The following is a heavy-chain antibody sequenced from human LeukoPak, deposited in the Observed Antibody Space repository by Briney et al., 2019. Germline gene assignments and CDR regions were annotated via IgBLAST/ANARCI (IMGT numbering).Heavy chain of an antibody. CDR1: GYTFIGHY. V-gene: IGHV1-2*02. CDR2: MNPDSGGT. Sequence: GASVKVSCKASGYTFIGHYIHWVRQAPGQGLEWMGWMNPDSGGTNYAQKFQDRVTTNRDTSITTAYMELSRLTSDDTAIYYCARIMEYYDFTPRGFDIWGQGTMVAVSS. J-gene: IGHJ3*02. CDR3: ARIMEYYDFTPRGFDI. D-gene: IGHD3/OR15-3a*01.